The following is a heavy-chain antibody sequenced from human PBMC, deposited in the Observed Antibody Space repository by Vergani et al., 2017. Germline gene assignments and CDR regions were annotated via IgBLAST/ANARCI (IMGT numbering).Heavy chain of an antibody. CDR1: GYTFTSYG. J-gene: IGHJ4*02. CDR2: ISAYNGNT. D-gene: IGHD2-21*02. V-gene: IGHV1-18*01. Sequence: QVQLVQSGAEVKKPGASVKVSCKASGYTFTSYGISWVRQAPGQGLEWMGWISAYNGNTNYAQKIQGRVTMPTDTSTSTAYMELRSLRSDDTAVYYCARFDAAYCGGDCYSSWGYWGQGTLVTVSS. CDR3: ARFDAAYCGGDCYSSWGY.